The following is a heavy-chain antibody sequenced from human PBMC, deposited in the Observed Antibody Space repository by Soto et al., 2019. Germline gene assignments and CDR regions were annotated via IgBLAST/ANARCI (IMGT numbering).Heavy chain of an antibody. D-gene: IGHD2-2*01. CDR1: GFTFSSYS. CDR3: AADIVVVPAAGSAEYFQH. J-gene: IGHJ1*01. CDR2: ISSSSSTI. V-gene: IGHV3-48*01. Sequence: GGSLRLSCAASGFTFSSYSMNWVRQAPGKGLEWVSYISSSSSTIYYADSVKGRFTISRDNAKNSLYLQMNSLRAEDTAVYYCAADIVVVPAAGSAEYFQHWGQRTLVTVSS.